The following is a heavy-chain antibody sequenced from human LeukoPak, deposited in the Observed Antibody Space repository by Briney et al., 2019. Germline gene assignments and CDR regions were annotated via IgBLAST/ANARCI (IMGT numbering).Heavy chain of an antibody. Sequence: GESLKISCKISGYKLTNNWIGWVRQVPGKGLEWMGIIYPGDSDTRYSPSFQGQVTISADKSISTAYLQWSSLKASDTAMYYCASRGYSYGLGLDYWGQGTLVTVSS. CDR3: ASRGYSYGLGLDY. D-gene: IGHD5-18*01. J-gene: IGHJ4*02. V-gene: IGHV5-51*01. CDR2: IYPGDSDT. CDR1: GYKLTNNW.